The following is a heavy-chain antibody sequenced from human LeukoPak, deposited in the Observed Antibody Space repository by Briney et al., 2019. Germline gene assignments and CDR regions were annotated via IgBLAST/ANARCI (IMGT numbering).Heavy chain of an antibody. CDR2: ISSSSSYI. CDR1: GFTFSSYS. Sequence: PGGSLRLSCAASGFTFSSYSMNWVRQAPGKGLEWVSSISSSSSYIYYADSVKGRFTISRDNAKNSLYLRMNSLRAEDTAVYYCARDSTYYDFWSGYHYWGQGTLVTVSS. V-gene: IGHV3-21*01. CDR3: ARDSTYYDFWSGYHY. D-gene: IGHD3-3*01. J-gene: IGHJ4*02.